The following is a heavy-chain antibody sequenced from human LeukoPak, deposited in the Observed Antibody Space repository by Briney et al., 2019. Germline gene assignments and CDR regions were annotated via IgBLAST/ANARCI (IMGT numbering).Heavy chain of an antibody. J-gene: IGHJ4*02. Sequence: SVKVSCKASGGTFSGYAISWVRQAPGQGLEWMGRIIPIFGTANYAQRFQGRVTITTDESTSTAYMELSSLRSEDTAVYYCASYPHYGDYYRLDYWGQGTLVTVSS. CDR1: GGTFSGYA. CDR2: IIPIFGTA. CDR3: ASYPHYGDYYRLDY. D-gene: IGHD4-17*01. V-gene: IGHV1-69*05.